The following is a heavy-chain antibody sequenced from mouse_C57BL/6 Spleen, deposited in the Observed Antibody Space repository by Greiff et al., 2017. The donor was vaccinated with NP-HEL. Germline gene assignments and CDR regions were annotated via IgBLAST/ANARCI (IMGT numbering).Heavy chain of an antibody. CDR1: GYTFTSYG. J-gene: IGHJ2*01. CDR2: IYPRSGNT. CDR3: ARYGSSPLDY. Sequence: QVQLQQSGAELARPGASVKLSCKASGYTFTSYGISWVKQRTGQGLEWIGEIYPRSGNTYYNEKFKGKATLTADKSSSTAYMELRSLTSEDSAVYFCARYGSSPLDYWGQGTTLTVSS. V-gene: IGHV1-81*01. D-gene: IGHD1-1*01.